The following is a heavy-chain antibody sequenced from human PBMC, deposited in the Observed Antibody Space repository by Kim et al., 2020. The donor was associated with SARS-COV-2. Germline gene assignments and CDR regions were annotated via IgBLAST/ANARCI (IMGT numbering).Heavy chain of an antibody. CDR2: ISAYNGNT. D-gene: IGHD1-26*01. J-gene: IGHJ5*02. Sequence: ASVKVSCKASGYTFTSYGISWVRQAPGQGLEWMGWISAYNGNTNYAQKLQGRVTMTTDTSTSTAYMELRSLRSDDTAVYYCARDFSVGPIGDAWELVFIGFDPWGQGTLVTVSS. V-gene: IGHV1-18*04. CDR3: ARDFSVGPIGDAWELVFIGFDP. CDR1: GYTFTSYG.